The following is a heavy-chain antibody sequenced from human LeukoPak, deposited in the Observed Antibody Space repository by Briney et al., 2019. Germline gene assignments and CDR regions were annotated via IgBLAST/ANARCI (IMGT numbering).Heavy chain of an antibody. J-gene: IGHJ4*02. Sequence: GASVKVSCKASGYTFTGYYMHWVRQAPGQGLEWMGWINPNSGGTNYAQKFQGRVTMTRDTSISTAYMELSRLRSDDTAVYYCARGILVRGVIITAPQWGQGTLVTVSS. D-gene: IGHD3-10*01. CDR1: GYTFTGYY. CDR3: ARGILVRGVIITAPQ. CDR2: INPNSGGT. V-gene: IGHV1-2*02.